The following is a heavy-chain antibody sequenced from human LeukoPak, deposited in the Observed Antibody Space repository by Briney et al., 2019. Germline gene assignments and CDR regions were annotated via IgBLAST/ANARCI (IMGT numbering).Heavy chain of an antibody. CDR2: IYYSGST. CDR3: ARDPIVGATSSSDY. CDR1: GVSISSYD. Sequence: WETLCLTCTVSGVSISSYDWSWIRQPPGKGLEWIGDIYYSGSTNYNPSLKSRVTISVDTSKNQFSLKLSSVTAAATAVYSCARDPIVGATSSSDYSGPGNPVTPSP. V-gene: IGHV4-59*01. J-gene: IGHJ4*01. D-gene: IGHD1-26*01.